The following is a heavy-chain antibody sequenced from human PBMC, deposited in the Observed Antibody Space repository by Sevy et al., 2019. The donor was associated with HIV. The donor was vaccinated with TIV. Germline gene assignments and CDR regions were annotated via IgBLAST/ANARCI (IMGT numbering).Heavy chain of an antibody. CDR2: IWYDGSNK. J-gene: IGHJ6*02. Sequence: CLRLSCAASGFTFSSYGMHCVRQTPTKGLEWMAVIWYDGSNKNYADSVKGRFTISRDNSKNMLDLQMNSLRPEDTTVYYCARGKAALPRYYYGMDVWGQGTLVIVSS. CDR3: ARGKAALPRYYYGMDV. CDR1: GFTFSSYG. V-gene: IGHV3-33*04. D-gene: IGHD6-6*01.